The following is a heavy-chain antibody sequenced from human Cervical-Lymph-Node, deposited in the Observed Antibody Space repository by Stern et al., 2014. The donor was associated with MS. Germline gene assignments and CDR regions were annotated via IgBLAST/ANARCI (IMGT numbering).Heavy chain of an antibody. D-gene: IGHD5-12*01. Sequence: VQLVESGSEAKKPGSSVKVSCKVSGGTFSTYKISWVRQAPGHGLAWMGAIIPIFGTADYAQKFQDRVTIIADESTSEVHMELISLRSEDTGVYYCARLGSGYDSSYLDLWGQGTLVTVSS. CDR2: IIPIFGTA. V-gene: IGHV1-69*01. CDR3: ARLGSGYDSSYLDL. CDR1: GGTFSTYK. J-gene: IGHJ4*02.